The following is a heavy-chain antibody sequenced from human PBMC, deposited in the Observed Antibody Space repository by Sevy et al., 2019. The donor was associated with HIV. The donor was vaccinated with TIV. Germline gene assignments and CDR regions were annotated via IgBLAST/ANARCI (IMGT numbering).Heavy chain of an antibody. D-gene: IGHD4-17*01. Sequence: SETRSLTCTVSGGSVSSDFSYWNWVRQPPGKGLEYIGSISYGGTTSYNPSLKSRVTISLDTSKNHFSLKVNSVTAADTAIYYCAKRDYGDYVDYFDPWGQGTLVTVSS. CDR1: GGSVSSDFSY. CDR3: AKRDYGDYVDYFDP. CDR2: ISYGGTT. J-gene: IGHJ5*02. V-gene: IGHV4-61*03.